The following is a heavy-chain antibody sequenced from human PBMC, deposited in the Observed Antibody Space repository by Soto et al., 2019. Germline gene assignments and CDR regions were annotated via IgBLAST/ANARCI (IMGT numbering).Heavy chain of an antibody. CDR1: GFTFSSYS. CDR3: ARAHLIWFGEKADAFDI. CDR2: ISSSSSYI. Sequence: PVGSLRLSCAASGFTFSSYSMNWVRQAPGKGLEWVSSISSSSSYIYYADSVKGRFTISRDNAKNSLYLQMNSLRAEDTAVYYCARAHLIWFGEKADAFDIWGQGTTVTVSS. D-gene: IGHD3-10*01. V-gene: IGHV3-21*01. J-gene: IGHJ3*02.